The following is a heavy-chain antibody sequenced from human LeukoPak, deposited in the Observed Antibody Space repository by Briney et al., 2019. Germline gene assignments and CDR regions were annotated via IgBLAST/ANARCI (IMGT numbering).Heavy chain of an antibody. CDR3: AKRQDFNNWSVDFSS. CDR1: GFTFSSYA. Sequence: PGGSLRLSCAASGFTFSSYAMSWVRQAPGKGLEWVSTVVGTGDTTYYADSVKGRFIVSRDNSKNMLYLQMTSLRAEDTAVYYCAKRQDFNNWSVDFSSWGQGTLVTVSS. CDR2: VVGTGDTT. J-gene: IGHJ5*02. D-gene: IGHD1-1*01. V-gene: IGHV3-23*01.